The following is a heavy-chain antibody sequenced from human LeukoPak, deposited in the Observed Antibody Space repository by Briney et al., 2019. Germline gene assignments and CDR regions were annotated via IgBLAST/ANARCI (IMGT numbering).Heavy chain of an antibody. J-gene: IGHJ4*02. CDR3: ANFYADKGY. CDR2: ISYDGSNK. CDR1: GFTFSSYS. D-gene: IGHD3-16*01. Sequence: GGSLRLSCAASGFTFSSYSMNWVRQAPGKGLEWVAVISYDGSNKYYADSVKGRFTISRDNSKNTLYLQINSLRAEDTAVYFCANFYADKGYWGQGTQVAVSS. V-gene: IGHV3-30*18.